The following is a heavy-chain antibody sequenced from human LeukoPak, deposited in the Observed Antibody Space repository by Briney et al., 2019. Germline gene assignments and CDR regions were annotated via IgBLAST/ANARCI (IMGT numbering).Heavy chain of an antibody. V-gene: IGHV4-59*12. CDR1: GGSISSYY. J-gene: IGHJ4*02. Sequence: SETLSLTCTVSGGSISSYYWSWIRQPPGKGLEWIGYIYYSGSTNYNPSLKSRVTISVDTSKNQFSLKLSSVTAADTAVYYCARDDYGGNPNFDYWGQGTLVTVSS. CDR3: ARDDYGGNPNFDY. D-gene: IGHD4-23*01. CDR2: IYYSGST.